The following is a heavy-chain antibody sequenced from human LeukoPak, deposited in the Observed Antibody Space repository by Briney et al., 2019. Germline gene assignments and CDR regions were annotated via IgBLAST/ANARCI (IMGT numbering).Heavy chain of an antibody. CDR1: GFTFSSYS. J-gene: IGHJ4*02. CDR3: ARIYYDSSGLYYFDF. D-gene: IGHD3-22*01. CDR2: VYHSGST. V-gene: IGHV4-38-2*01. Sequence: GSLRLSCAASGFTFSSYSMNWVRQAPGKGLEWIGSVYHSGSTDYNPSLKSRVTISVDTSKNQFSLKLRSVTAADTALYYCARIYYDSSGLYYFDFWGQGTLVTVSS.